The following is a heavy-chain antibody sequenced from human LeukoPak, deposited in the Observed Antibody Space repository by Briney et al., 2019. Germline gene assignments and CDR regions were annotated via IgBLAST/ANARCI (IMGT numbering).Heavy chain of an antibody. V-gene: IGHV3-53*01. CDR1: GFTVSSNY. CDR2: IYSGGST. D-gene: IGHD6-13*01. CDR3: ARDIAAAGLDY. J-gene: IGHJ4*02. Sequence: PGGSLRLSCAASGFTVSSNYMSWVRQAPGKGLEWVSVIYSGGSTYYADSVKGRFTISRDNSKNTLYLQMNSLRAEDTAVYYCARDIAAAGLDYWGQGTLVTVSS.